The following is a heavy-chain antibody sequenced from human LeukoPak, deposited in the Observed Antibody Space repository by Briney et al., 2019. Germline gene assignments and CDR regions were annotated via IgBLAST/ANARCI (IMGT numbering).Heavy chain of an antibody. CDR3: ARGSDFGDY. D-gene: IGHD4-17*01. CDR1: GGSICSHY. V-gene: IGHV4-59*11. J-gene: IGHJ4*02. CDR2: MFYSGST. Sequence: SETXSLTCTVSGGSICSHYWSWIRQPPGKGLEWIGYMFYSGSTNYNPSLKSRVTISINTSKNQFSLRLSSVTAADTAVYYCARGSDFGDYWGQGTLVXVSS.